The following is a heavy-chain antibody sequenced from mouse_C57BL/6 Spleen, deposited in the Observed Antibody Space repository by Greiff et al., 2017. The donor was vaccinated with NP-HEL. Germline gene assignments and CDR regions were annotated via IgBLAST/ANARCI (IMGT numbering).Heavy chain of an antibody. V-gene: IGHV5-17*01. D-gene: IGHD1-1*01. J-gene: IGHJ4*01. CDR2: ISSGSSTI. CDR3: AREDTTIAMDY. Sequence: EVKLVESGGGLVKPGGSLKLSCAASGFTFSDYGMHWVRQAPEKGLEWVAYISSGSSTIYYADTVKGRFTISRDNAKNTLFLQMTSLRSEDTAMYYCAREDTTIAMDYWGQGTSVTVSS. CDR1: GFTFSDYG.